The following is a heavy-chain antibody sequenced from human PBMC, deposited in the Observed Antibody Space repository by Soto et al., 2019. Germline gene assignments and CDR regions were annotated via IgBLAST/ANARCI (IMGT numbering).Heavy chain of an antibody. V-gene: IGHV4-38-2*01. D-gene: IGHD2-21*02. Sequence: NPSETLSLTCAVSGYSISSGYYWGWIRQPPGKGLEWIGSIYHSGSTYYNPSLKSRVTISVDTSKNQFSLKLSSVTAADTAVYYCARVRALLHPVVTAIRGVGFDIWGQGTMVTVSS. J-gene: IGHJ3*02. CDR2: IYHSGST. CDR3: ARVRALLHPVVTAIRGVGFDI. CDR1: GYSISSGYY.